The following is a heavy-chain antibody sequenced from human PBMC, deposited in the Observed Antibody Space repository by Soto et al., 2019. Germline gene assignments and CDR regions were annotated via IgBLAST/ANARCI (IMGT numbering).Heavy chain of an antibody. D-gene: IGHD6-13*01. CDR2: IWYDGTNK. Sequence: QVQLVESGGGVVQPGRSLGLSCAASGFTFSSYGMHWVRQAPGKGLEWVAVIWYDGTNKYYADSVKGRFTISRDNSKNMLYLQMSSLRAEDTAVYYCARDRGAVAGTRYYYGMDVWGQGTTVTVSS. J-gene: IGHJ6*02. CDR1: GFTFSSYG. V-gene: IGHV3-33*01. CDR3: ARDRGAVAGTRYYYGMDV.